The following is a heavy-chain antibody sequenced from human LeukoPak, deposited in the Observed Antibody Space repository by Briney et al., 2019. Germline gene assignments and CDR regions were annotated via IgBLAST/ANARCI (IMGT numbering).Heavy chain of an antibody. CDR3: ARQRDGDYGY. Sequence: GESLKISCKASEYTFTSFWIGWVRQMPGKGLEWIGLIYPGDSETRYSPSFEGQVTMSVDRSISTAYLQWSSLKASDTAIYYCARQRDGDYGYWGQGTLVTVSS. D-gene: IGHD4-17*01. V-gene: IGHV5-51*01. CDR2: IYPGDSET. CDR1: EYTFTSFW. J-gene: IGHJ4*02.